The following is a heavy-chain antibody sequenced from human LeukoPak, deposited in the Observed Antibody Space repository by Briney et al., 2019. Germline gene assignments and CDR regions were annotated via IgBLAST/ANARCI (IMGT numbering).Heavy chain of an antibody. CDR3: ARDPSWEILSYFDY. J-gene: IGHJ4*01. CDR2: ISASGDTI. D-gene: IGHD1-26*01. Sequence: GGSLRLSCAASGFTFRNYYMTWIRQAPGKGLEWVSYISASGDTIYYGDSVRGRFTISRDNAKNSLYLDMNTLKAEDTAVYYCARDPSWEILSYFDYWGHGTLVTVFS. V-gene: IGHV3-11*04. CDR1: GFTFRNYY.